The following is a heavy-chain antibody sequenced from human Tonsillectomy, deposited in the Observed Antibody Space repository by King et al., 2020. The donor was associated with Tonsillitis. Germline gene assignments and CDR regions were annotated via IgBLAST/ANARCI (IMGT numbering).Heavy chain of an antibody. Sequence: VQLVESGGALVQPGGSLRLSCAASGFIFSNYGMYWVRQAPGKGLVWVSHISSDGSSTNYADSVKGRFIISRDNAKNTLYLQMNSLRAEDTAVYYCAREGEFSSNQHGMTVWAKGPRSPSP. CDR2: ISSDGSST. J-gene: IGHJ6*02. CDR1: GFIFSNYG. D-gene: IGHD3-16*01. CDR3: AREGEFSSNQHGMTV. V-gene: IGHV3-74*01.